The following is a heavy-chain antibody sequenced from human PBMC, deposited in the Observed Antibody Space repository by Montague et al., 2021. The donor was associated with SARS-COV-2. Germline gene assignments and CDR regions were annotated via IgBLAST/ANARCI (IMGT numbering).Heavy chain of an antibody. CDR3: ARTYYDILPNLYYFDY. V-gene: IGHV2-70*01. CDR2: IDWDDDK. Sequence: PALVKPTQTLTLTCTFSGFSLSTSGMCVSWIRQPPGKALEWLTLIDWDDDKYYSTSLKTRLTISKDTSKNQVVPTMTNMDPVDTATYYCARTYYDILPNLYYFDYWGQGTLVTVSS. J-gene: IGHJ4*02. CDR1: GFSLSTSGMC. D-gene: IGHD3-9*01.